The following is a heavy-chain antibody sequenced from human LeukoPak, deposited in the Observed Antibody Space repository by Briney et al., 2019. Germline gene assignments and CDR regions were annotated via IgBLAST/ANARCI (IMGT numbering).Heavy chain of an antibody. V-gene: IGHV3-30*04. J-gene: IGHJ4*02. Sequence: GGSLRLSCAASGFTFNNYAMHWVRQAPGKGLEWVAVISYDGSNKYYADSVKGRFTISRDNSKNTLYLQMNSLRAEDTAVYYCARGYSSSWDLDYWGQGTLVTVSS. D-gene: IGHD6-6*01. CDR2: ISYDGSNK. CDR1: GFTFNNYA. CDR3: ARGYSSSWDLDY.